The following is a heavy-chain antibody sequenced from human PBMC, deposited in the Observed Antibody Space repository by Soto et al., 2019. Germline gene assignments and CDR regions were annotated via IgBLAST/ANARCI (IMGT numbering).Heavy chain of an antibody. V-gene: IGHV3-74*01. CDR3: GRGSGPRGRPY. J-gene: IGHJ4*02. Sequence: EVQLVESGGGLVQPGGSLRLSCAASGFIFSDYWMHWVRQAPGKGLVWVARLNGDGTTTYVDSVKGRFTISRDNAKNMMYLQMSSLRVDDTAMYYCGRGSGPRGRPYWGQGISVTVSS. CDR2: LNGDGTT. CDR1: GFIFSDYW. D-gene: IGHD6-25*01.